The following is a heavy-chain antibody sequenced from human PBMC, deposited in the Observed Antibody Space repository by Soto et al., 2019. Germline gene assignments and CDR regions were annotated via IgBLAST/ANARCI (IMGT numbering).Heavy chain of an antibody. CDR2: IIPILGIA. Sequence: QVQLVQSGAEVKKPGSSVKVSCKASGGTFSSYTISWVRQAPGQGLEWIGRIIPILGIANYAQKFQGRVTITADKSTSTAYMELSSLRSEDTAVYYCARGSGSYPRGWFDPWGQGTLVTVSS. D-gene: IGHD1-26*01. V-gene: IGHV1-69*02. CDR1: GGTFSSYT. CDR3: ARGSGSYPRGWFDP. J-gene: IGHJ5*02.